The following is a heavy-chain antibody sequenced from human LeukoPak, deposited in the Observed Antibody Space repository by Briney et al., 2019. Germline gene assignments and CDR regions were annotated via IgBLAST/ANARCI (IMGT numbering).Heavy chain of an antibody. J-gene: IGHJ4*02. CDR3: AREGDYGGEAVDF. CDR1: GGSFSLYY. Sequence: SETLSLTCDVHGGSFSLYYWSWIRQPPGKGLEWIAEINVSGNTKYNPSLKSRVTMSIDVSKRQFSLSLTSVTAADTAVYYCAREGDYGGEAVDFWGQGILVTVSS. V-gene: IGHV4-34*01. D-gene: IGHD4-23*01. CDR2: INVSGNT.